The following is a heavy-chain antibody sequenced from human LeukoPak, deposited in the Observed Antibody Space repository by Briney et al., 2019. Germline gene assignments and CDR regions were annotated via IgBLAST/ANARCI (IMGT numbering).Heavy chain of an antibody. J-gene: IGHJ5*02. Sequence: ASVKVSFKASGYTFTGSYIHWVRQAPGQGLGWMGWINPNSGGTDYAQKFQGRVTMTRDTSISTAYMDLSRLRSDDTAVYYCARVTRTAIPSNWFDPWGQGTLVTVSS. CDR2: INPNSGGT. V-gene: IGHV1-2*02. CDR3: ARVTRTAIPSNWFDP. D-gene: IGHD2-21*02. CDR1: GYTFTGSY.